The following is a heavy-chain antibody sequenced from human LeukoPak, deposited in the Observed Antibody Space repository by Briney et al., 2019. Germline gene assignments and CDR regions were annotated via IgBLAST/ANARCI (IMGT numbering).Heavy chain of an antibody. D-gene: IGHD2-2*01. V-gene: IGHV4-39*07. CDR1: GGSISSSSHY. Sequence: SETLSLTCTVSGGSISSSSHYWGWIRQPPGKGLEWIGSIYYSGSTYYNPSLKSRVTISVDTSKNQFSLKLSSVTAADTAVYYCAREGYCSSTSCPEPAYYYYYMDVWGKGTTVTVSS. CDR3: AREGYCSSTSCPEPAYYYYYMDV. J-gene: IGHJ6*03. CDR2: IYYSGST.